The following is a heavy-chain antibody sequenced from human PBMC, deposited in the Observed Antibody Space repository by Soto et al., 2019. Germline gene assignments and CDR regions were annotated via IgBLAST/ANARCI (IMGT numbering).Heavy chain of an antibody. CDR1: GGTFSSYA. CDR3: ARQGSNEYYYYGMDV. J-gene: IGHJ6*02. D-gene: IGHD3-10*01. CDR2: IIRIFGTP. V-gene: IGHV1-69*12. Sequence: QVQLVQSGAEVKKPGSSVKVSCKASGGTFSSYAINWVRQAPGQGLEWMGGIIRIFGTPDYGQRFQGRVTITADESTSTAYMELSSLRSEDTAVYYCARQGSNEYYYYGMDVWGQGTTVTVSS.